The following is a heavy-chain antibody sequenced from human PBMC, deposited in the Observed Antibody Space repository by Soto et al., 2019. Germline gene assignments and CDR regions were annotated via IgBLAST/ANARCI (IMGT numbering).Heavy chain of an antibody. Sequence: QITLKESGPTLVKPTQTLTLTCTFSGFSLSTSGVGVGWIRQPPGKALECLAIIYWDDDTRYSPSLKSRRTITKDTSKNQVVLIMTNVDPVDTATYYCAHVTVTAYSNWFDPWGQGTLVTVSS. CDR2: IYWDDDT. V-gene: IGHV2-5*02. CDR1: GFSLSTSGVG. J-gene: IGHJ5*02. CDR3: AHVTVTAYSNWFDP. D-gene: IGHD4-4*01.